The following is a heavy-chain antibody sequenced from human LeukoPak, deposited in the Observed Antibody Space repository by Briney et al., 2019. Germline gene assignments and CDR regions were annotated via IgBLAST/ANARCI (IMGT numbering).Heavy chain of an antibody. CDR1: GYTFTSYD. CDR2: MNPNSGNT. CDR3: ARILRYFDWLLGDYYGMDV. V-gene: IGHV1-8*01. Sequence: ASVKVSCKASGYTFTSYDINWVRQATGQGLEWMGWMNPNSGNTGYAQKFQGRVTMTRNTSISTAYMALSSLRSEDTAVYYCARILRYFDWLLGDYYGMDVWGQGTTVTVSS. J-gene: IGHJ6*02. D-gene: IGHD3-9*01.